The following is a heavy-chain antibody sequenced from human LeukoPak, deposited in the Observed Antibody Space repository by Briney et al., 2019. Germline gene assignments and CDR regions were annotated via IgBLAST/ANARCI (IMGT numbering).Heavy chain of an antibody. V-gene: IGHV3-9*01. D-gene: IGHD3-22*01. J-gene: IGHJ4*02. Sequence: WIRQPPGKGLEWVSGISWNSAGIGYADSVKGRFTISRDNAKNSLYLQMNSLRAEDTALYYCAKALTGVVVTSFVYWGQGTLVTVSS. CDR3: AKALTGVVVTSFVY. CDR2: ISWNSAGI.